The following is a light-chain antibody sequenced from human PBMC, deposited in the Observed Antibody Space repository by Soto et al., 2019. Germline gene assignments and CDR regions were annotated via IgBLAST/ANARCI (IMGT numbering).Light chain of an antibody. Sequence: QSALTQPASVSGSPGQSITISCTGTSSDVGGYNYFSWYQQHPGKAPKLMIYDVSNRPLGVSNRFSGSKSGNTASLTISGLLAEDEADYYCSSYTSSSTVVFGGGTKLTVL. V-gene: IGLV2-14*03. CDR1: SSDVGGYNY. CDR2: DVS. J-gene: IGLJ2*01. CDR3: SSYTSSSTVV.